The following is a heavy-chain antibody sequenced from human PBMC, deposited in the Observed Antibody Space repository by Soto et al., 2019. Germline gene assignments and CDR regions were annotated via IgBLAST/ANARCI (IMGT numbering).Heavy chain of an antibody. D-gene: IGHD3-22*01. CDR1: GGSISSGGYY. CDR3: ARGGYYYENSGQNAYDY. Sequence: PSETLSLTCTVSGGSISSGGYYWSWIRQHPGKGLEWIGYIYYGGSTYYNPSLKSRATISGDTSKNQFSLKLSSVTAADTAVYYCARGGYYYENSGQNAYDYWGQGILVNV. V-gene: IGHV4-31*03. J-gene: IGHJ4*01. CDR2: IYYGGST.